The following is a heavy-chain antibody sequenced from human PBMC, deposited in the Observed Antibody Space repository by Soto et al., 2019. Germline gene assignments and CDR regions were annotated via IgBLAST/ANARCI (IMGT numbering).Heavy chain of an antibody. CDR1: GFTFSSYG. D-gene: IGHD2-15*01. CDR2: IWYDGSNK. Sequence: PGGSLRLSCAASGFTFSSYGMHWVRQAPGKGLEWVAVIWYDGSNKYYADSVKGRFTISRDNSKNTLYLQMNSLRAEDTAVYYCARGRRCSGGSCLTNYYYCMDVWGQGTTVTVSS. J-gene: IGHJ6*02. CDR3: ARGRRCSGGSCLTNYYYCMDV. V-gene: IGHV3-33*01.